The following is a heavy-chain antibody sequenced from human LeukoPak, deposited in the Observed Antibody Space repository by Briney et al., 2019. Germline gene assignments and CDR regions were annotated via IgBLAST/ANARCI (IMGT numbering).Heavy chain of an antibody. V-gene: IGHV1-69*13. J-gene: IGHJ6*02. CDR3: ARGSIAARPPYYYYYYGMDV. CDR2: IIPIFGTA. D-gene: IGHD6-6*01. Sequence: SVKVSCKASGGTFSSYAISWVRQAPGQGLEWMGGIIPIFGTANYAQKFQGRVTITADESTSTAYMELSSLRSEDTAVYYCARGSIAARPPYYYYYYGMDVWGQGTTVTVSS. CDR1: GGTFSSYA.